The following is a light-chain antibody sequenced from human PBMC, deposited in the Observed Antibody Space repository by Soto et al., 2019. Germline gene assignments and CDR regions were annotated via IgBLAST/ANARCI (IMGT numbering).Light chain of an antibody. V-gene: IGLV2-14*01. J-gene: IGLJ1*01. CDR2: DVS. CDR1: TSDVGDYNL. Sequence: QSALTQPASVSGSPGQSIAISCTGTTSDVGDYNLVSWYQQHPGKAPKLMIYDVSNRPSGISDRFSASKSGNTASLTISGVHAEDEADYYCSSYTSSNTLYVFGTGTKLTVL. CDR3: SSYTSSNTLYV.